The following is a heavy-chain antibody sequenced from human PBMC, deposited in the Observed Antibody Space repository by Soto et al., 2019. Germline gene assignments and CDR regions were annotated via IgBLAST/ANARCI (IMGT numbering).Heavy chain of an antibody. D-gene: IGHD3-10*01. CDR3: ARVVSGLLWFRELTSSYWYFDL. CDR2: IYYSGST. V-gene: IGHV4-31*03. CDR1: GGSICSGGYY. J-gene: IGHJ2*01. Sequence: PSETLSLSCTVSGGSICSGGYYWSWIRQHPGKGLEWIGYIYYSGSTYYNPSLKSRVTISVDTSKNQFSLKLSSVTAADTAVYYCARVVSGLLWFRELTSSYWYFDLWGRGTLVTVSS.